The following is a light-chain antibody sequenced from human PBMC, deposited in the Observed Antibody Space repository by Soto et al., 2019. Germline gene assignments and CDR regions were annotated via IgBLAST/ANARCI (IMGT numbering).Light chain of an antibody. Sequence: EIVMTQSPATLSVSPGERATLSCRASQSISTELAWYQQKPGQPPRLLIYSASTRATGVPDRFTGSGSGSEFTLTISGLQSEDFAVYYCQQGHHWPLTFGQGTRLEI. J-gene: IGKJ2*01. CDR1: QSISTE. CDR3: QQGHHWPLT. CDR2: SAS. V-gene: IGKV3-15*01.